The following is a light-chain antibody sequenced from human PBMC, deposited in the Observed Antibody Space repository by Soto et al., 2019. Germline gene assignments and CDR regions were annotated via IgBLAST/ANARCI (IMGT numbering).Light chain of an antibody. V-gene: IGKV1-27*01. CDR2: AAS. CDR1: QDISNY. Sequence: DIPMTQSPSSLSASVGDRVTITCRASQDISNYLAWYQQKPGKVPELLIYAASTLQSGVPSRFSGSGSGTDFTLTITSLQPDDVASYYCQKYDSAPWTFGQGTKVEIK. CDR3: QKYDSAPWT. J-gene: IGKJ1*01.